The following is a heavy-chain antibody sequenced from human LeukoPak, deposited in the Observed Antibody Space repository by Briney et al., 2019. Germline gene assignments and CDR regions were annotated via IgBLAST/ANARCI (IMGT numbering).Heavy chain of an antibody. D-gene: IGHD4-17*01. CDR1: GYTFTDYY. CDR2: INPDSGVT. CDR3: ARGMGDYGFH. V-gene: IGHV1-2*02. J-gene: IGHJ4*02. Sequence: ASVKVSCKASGYTFTDYYIHWVRQAPGQGLEWMGWINPDSGVTGFAQKFQGRLTMITDTSISTAYMELIRLRSDDTAVYYCARGMGDYGFHWGQGTLVTVSS.